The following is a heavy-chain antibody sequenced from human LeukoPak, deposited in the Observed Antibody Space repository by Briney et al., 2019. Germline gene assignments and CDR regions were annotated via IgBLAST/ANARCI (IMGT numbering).Heavy chain of an antibody. Sequence: GGSLRLSCAASGFTFSSYAMSWVRQAPGKGLEWVSGINWNGGSTGYADSVKGRFTISRDNAKNSLYLQMNSLRAEDTALYYCARNRRRVAAAGSGGMDVWGQGTTVTVSS. CDR1: GFTFSSYA. CDR2: INWNGGST. J-gene: IGHJ6*02. V-gene: IGHV3-20*04. D-gene: IGHD6-13*01. CDR3: ARNRRRVAAAGSGGMDV.